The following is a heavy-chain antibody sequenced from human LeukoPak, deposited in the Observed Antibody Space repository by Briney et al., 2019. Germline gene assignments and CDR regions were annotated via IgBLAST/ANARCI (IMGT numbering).Heavy chain of an antibody. CDR2: IWYDGSNK. J-gene: IGHJ4*02. CDR3: ARSHLGYLAAAGPFDY. D-gene: IGHD6-13*01. CDR1: GFTFNNYA. V-gene: IGHV3-33*01. Sequence: PGGSLRLSCVASGFTFNNYAMHWVRQAPGQGLEWVAVIWYDGSNKFYADSVKGRFTISRDNSKNTLYVQMHSLRAEDTAVYYCARSHLGYLAAAGPFDYWGQGTLVTVSS.